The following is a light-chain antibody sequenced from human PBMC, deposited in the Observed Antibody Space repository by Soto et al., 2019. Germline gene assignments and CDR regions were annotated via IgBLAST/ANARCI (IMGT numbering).Light chain of an antibody. V-gene: IGLV3-1*01. CDR1: KLGNKY. CDR3: QAWDSSTVV. J-gene: IGLJ2*01. Sequence: SYELTQPPSVSVSPGQTASITCSGNKLGNKYACWYQQKPGQSPVVVIYQDSKRPSGIPERFSGSNSGNTATLSISGTQAMDEADYYCQAWDSSTVVFGGRTKVTVL. CDR2: QDS.